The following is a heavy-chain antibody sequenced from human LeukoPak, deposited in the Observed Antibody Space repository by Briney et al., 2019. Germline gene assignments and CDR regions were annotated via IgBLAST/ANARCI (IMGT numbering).Heavy chain of an antibody. J-gene: IGHJ6*02. Sequence: SETLSLTCAVSGGSISSGGYSWSWIRQPPGKGLEWIGYIYHSGSTYYNPSRKSRVTISVDRSKNQFSLKLSSVTAADTAVYYCARLIRATNGMDVWGQGTTVTVSS. CDR2: IYHSGST. CDR3: ARLIRATNGMDV. CDR1: GGSISSGGYS. D-gene: IGHD1-26*01. V-gene: IGHV4-30-2*01.